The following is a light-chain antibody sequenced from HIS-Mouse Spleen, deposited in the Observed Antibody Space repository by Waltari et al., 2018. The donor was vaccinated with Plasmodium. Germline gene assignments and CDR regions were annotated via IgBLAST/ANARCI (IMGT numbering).Light chain of an antibody. J-gene: IGKJ4*01. Sequence: DIQMTQSPSSLSASVGDRVTITCQASQDISNYLNWYQQKPGKAPKLLIYDASNLETGAPSRFSGSGSGTEFTCTISSLQPEDIATYYCQQYDNLLLTFGGGTKVEIK. CDR1: QDISNY. CDR3: QQYDNLLLT. CDR2: DAS. V-gene: IGKV1-33*01.